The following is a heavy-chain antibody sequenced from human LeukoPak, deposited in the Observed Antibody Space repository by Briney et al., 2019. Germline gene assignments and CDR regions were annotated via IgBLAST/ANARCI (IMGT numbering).Heavy chain of an antibody. CDR1: GFTFSSSA. Sequence: GGSLRLSCAASGFTFSSSAMSWVRQSPGKGLEWVSAIRANADSTYYADSVKGRFTISRDNSKNTLYLQMNSLRAEDTALCYCAKVGGWLVFDDWGQGDPFTVSS. V-gene: IGHV3-23*01. D-gene: IGHD6-19*01. J-gene: IGHJ4*02. CDR3: AKVGGWLVFDD. CDR2: IRANADST.